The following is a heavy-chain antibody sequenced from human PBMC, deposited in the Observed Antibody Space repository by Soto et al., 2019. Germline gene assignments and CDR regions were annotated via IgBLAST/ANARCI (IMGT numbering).Heavy chain of an antibody. CDR2: IYWNDDK. Sequence: PNRVSTRDTLRLSCALSGCSLTTGGLGVGWIRQPPGKALEWLALIYWNDDKRYRPSLKNRLTITKDTSKNQVVLTLTNMDAVDTATYYCAPTRGFRSGYYPGFDYWGQGMLVTVPS. CDR1: GCSLTTGGLG. J-gene: IGHJ4*02. D-gene: IGHD3-3*01. V-gene: IGHV2-5*01. CDR3: APTRGFRSGYYPGFDY.